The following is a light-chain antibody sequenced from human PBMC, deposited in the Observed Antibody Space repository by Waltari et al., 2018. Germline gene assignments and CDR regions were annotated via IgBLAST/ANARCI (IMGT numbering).Light chain of an antibody. Sequence: DIQMTQSPSSLSASVGDRVTITCQASQDIRNYLNWYHQKSGKAPKLLIYDSSNLETGVPSRFSGSGSGTDFSFTISSLQPEDIATYYCLQSDNLPLTFGGGTKVEIK. CDR2: DSS. CDR1: QDIRNY. J-gene: IGKJ4*01. CDR3: LQSDNLPLT. V-gene: IGKV1-33*01.